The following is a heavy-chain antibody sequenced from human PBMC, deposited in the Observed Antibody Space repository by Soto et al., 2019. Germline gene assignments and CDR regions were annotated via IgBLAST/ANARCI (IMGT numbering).Heavy chain of an antibody. CDR1: GYTFTSYG. CDR2: ISAYNGNT. CDR3: ARVDPYQWPGLYFAC. D-gene: IGHD6-19*01. V-gene: IGHV1-18*01. J-gene: IGHJ4*02. Sequence: QVQLVQSGAEVKKPGASVKVSCKASGYTFTSYGISWVRQAPGQGLEWMGWISAYNGNTNYAQKLQGRVTMTTDTSTSTAYMEVRSLRSDDTAVYYCARVDPYQWPGLYFACWGQGTLVTVSS.